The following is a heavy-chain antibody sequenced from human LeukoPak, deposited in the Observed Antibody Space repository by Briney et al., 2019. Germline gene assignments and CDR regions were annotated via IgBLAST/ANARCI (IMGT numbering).Heavy chain of an antibody. D-gene: IGHD1-26*01. CDR3: AKDWALIVGATETLDY. CDR1: GFTFSSYG. V-gene: IGHV3-30*18. Sequence: GGPLRLSCAASGFTFSSYGMHWVRQAPGKGLEWVAVISYDGSNKYYADSVKGRFTISRDNSKNTLYLQMNSLRAEDTAVYYCAKDWALIVGATETLDYWGQGTLVTVSS. CDR2: ISYDGSNK. J-gene: IGHJ4*02.